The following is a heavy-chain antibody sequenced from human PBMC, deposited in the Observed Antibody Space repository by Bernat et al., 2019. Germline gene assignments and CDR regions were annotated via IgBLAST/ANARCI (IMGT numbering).Heavy chain of an antibody. V-gene: IGHV3-73*02. J-gene: IGHJ5*02. CDR1: GFTFSGSA. Sequence: EVQLVESGGGLVQPGGSLKLSCAASGFTFSGSAMHWVRQASGKGLQWVGRIRIKSNSYATTYVASVKGRFTISRDDSKNMAYLQMNSLKTEDTAVYYCTTHPDGGSGSSWVDPWGQGTLVTVSS. CDR3: TTHPDGGSGSSWVDP. D-gene: IGHD3-10*01. CDR2: IRIKSNSYAT.